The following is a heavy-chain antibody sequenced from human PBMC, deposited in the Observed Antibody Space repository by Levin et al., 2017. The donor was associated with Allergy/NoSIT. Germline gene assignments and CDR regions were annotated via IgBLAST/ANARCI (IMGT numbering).Heavy chain of an antibody. CDR1: GFTFSSYA. J-gene: IGHJ6*02. Sequence: SGGSLRLSCAASGFTFSSYAMSWVRQAPGKGLEWVSAISGSGGSTYYADSVKGRFTISRDNSKNTLYLQMNSLRAEDTAVYYCAKGLQAADYYYYYGMDVWGQGTTVTVSS. D-gene: IGHD6-13*01. CDR3: AKGLQAADYYYYYGMDV. V-gene: IGHV3-23*01. CDR2: ISGSGGST.